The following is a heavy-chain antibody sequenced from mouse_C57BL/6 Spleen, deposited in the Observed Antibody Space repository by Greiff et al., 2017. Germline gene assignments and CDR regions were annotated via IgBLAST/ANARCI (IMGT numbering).Heavy chain of an antibody. Sequence: DVKLVESGGGLVKPGGSLKLSCAASGFTFSDYGMHWVRQAPEKGLEWVAYISSGSSTIYYADTVKGRFTISRDNAKNTLFLQMTSLRSEDTAMYYCARGITTVGEGYFDYWGQGTTLTVSS. D-gene: IGHD1-1*01. CDR3: ARGITTVGEGYFDY. CDR2: ISSGSSTI. CDR1: GFTFSDYG. V-gene: IGHV5-17*01. J-gene: IGHJ2*01.